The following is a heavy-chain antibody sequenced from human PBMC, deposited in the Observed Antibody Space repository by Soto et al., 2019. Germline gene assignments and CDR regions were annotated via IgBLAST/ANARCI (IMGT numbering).Heavy chain of an antibody. Sequence: SLRLSCAASGFTFSSYAMSWVRQAPGKGLEWVSAISGSGGSTYYADSVKGRFTISRDNSKNTLYLQMNSLRAEDTAVYYCAKDLPRVVTTSSWFDPWGQGTLVTVSS. J-gene: IGHJ5*02. CDR3: AKDLPRVVTTSSWFDP. CDR1: GFTFSSYA. CDR2: ISGSGGST. D-gene: IGHD3-3*01. V-gene: IGHV3-23*01.